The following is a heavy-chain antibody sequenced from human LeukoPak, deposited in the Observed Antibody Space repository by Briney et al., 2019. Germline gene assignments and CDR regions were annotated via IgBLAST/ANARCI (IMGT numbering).Heavy chain of an antibody. J-gene: IGHJ4*02. CDR1: GFTFINAW. CDR3: STVGPSGSHYPLDS. V-gene: IGHV3-15*01. Sequence: GGALRLSCAASGFTFINAWMSWVRQAPGKGLEWVGRIKSNTDGGTADHGTPVKGRFIISRDDSKNTLYLQMNSLKTEDTAVYYCSTVGPSGSHYPLDSWGQGTLVTVSS. CDR2: IKSNTDGGTA. D-gene: IGHD3-10*01.